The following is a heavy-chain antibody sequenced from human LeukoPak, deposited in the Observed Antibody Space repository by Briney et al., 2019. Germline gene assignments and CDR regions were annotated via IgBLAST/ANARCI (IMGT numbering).Heavy chain of an antibody. CDR3: AVSSGYLDY. CDR1: GFTFNNYG. J-gene: IGHJ4*02. D-gene: IGHD1-26*01. Sequence: GGSLRLSCAASGFTFNNYGMHWVRQAPGKGLEWVAVISYDGSNKYYADSVKGRFTISRDNSKNTLYLQMNSLRAEDTAVYYCAVSSGYLDYWGQGTLVTVSS. CDR2: ISYDGSNK. V-gene: IGHV3-30*03.